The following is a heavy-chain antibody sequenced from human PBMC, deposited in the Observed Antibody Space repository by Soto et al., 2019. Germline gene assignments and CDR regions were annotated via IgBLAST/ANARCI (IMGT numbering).Heavy chain of an antibody. V-gene: IGHV3-21*01. D-gene: IGHD3-10*01. CDR2: ISTSSSYI. Sequence: GGSLRLSCATSGFTFSSYSMNWFRQAPGKGLEWVSSISTSSSYIYYADSVKGRFTISRDNAKKSLYLQMNSLRAEDTAVYYCARDRITMVRGVITAGFDYWGQGTLVTVSS. J-gene: IGHJ4*02. CDR1: GFTFSSYS. CDR3: ARDRITMVRGVITAGFDY.